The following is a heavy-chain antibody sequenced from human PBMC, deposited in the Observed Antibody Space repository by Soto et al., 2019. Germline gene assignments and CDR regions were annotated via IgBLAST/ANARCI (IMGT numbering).Heavy chain of an antibody. Sequence: QVQLQQWGAGLLKPSETLSLTCAVSGGSFSGYYWAWIRQPPGKGLEWIGQISYSGSTNYNPSLKSRVFISIGTSNNPFSLELSSVTAADTAVYYCARASVQYDSGTYEGGYYYFDYWGQGTLVTVSS. CDR3: ARASVQYDSGTYEGGYYYFDY. J-gene: IGHJ4*02. D-gene: IGHD3-10*01. CDR2: ISYSGST. CDR1: GGSFSGYY. V-gene: IGHV4-34*01.